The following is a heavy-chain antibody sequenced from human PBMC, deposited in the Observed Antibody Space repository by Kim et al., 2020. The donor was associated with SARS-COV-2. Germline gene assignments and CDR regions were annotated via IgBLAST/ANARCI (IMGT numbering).Heavy chain of an antibody. D-gene: IGHD3-10*01. CDR2: IYYSGST. Sequence: SETLSLTCTVSGGSISSYYWSWIRQPPGKGLEWIGYIYYSGSTNYNPSLKSRVTISVDTSKNQFSLKLSSVTAADTAVYYCARDLMVRGVNDYWGQGTLGTVSS. J-gene: IGHJ4*02. CDR1: GGSISSYY. V-gene: IGHV4-59*01. CDR3: ARDLMVRGVNDY.